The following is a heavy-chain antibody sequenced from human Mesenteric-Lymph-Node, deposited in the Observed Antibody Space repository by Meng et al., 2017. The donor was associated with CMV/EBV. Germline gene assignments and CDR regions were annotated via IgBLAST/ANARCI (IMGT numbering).Heavy chain of an antibody. CDR3: ARWVGSYFEY. CDR2: MNPSSGST. Sequence: VSCKASGYTFTNYDINWVRRAPGQGFDWMGWMNPSSGSTGFAQRFQGRVTFAMNTSIATAYTELRSLNSEDTAVYYCARWVGSYFEYWGQGTLVTVSS. CDR1: GYTFTNYD. V-gene: IGHV1-8*03. D-gene: IGHD1-26*01. J-gene: IGHJ4*02.